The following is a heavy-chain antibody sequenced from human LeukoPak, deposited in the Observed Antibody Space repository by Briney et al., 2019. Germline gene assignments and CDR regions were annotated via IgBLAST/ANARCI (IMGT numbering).Heavy chain of an antibody. J-gene: IGHJ4*02. Sequence: GASVKVSCKASGYTFTGYYMHWVRQAPGQGREWMGWINPNSGGTNYAQKFQGRVTMTRDTSISTAYLMLLRVRSADTAVYSCARDPNFAEGYWGQGTLVTVSS. CDR3: ARDPNFAEGY. CDR1: GYTFTGYY. CDR2: INPNSGGT. V-gene: IGHV1-2*02.